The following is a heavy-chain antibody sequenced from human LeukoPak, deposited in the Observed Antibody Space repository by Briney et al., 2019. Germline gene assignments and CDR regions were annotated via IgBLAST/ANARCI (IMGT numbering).Heavy chain of an antibody. CDR3: ARVYDSSGYELDY. CDR1: GFTFSSYS. Sequence: GGSLRLSCAASGFTFSSYSMNWVRQAPGKGLEWVSSISSSSSYIYYADSVKGRFTISRDNAKNSLYLQMNSLRAEDTAVYYCARVYDSSGYELDYWGQGTLVTVSS. D-gene: IGHD3-22*01. J-gene: IGHJ4*02. CDR2: ISSSSSYI. V-gene: IGHV3-21*01.